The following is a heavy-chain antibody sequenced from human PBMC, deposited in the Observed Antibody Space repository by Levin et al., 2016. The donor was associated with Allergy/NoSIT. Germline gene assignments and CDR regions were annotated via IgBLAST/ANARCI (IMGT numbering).Heavy chain of an antibody. Sequence: GESLKISCAASGFTFSSYAMHWVRQAPGKGLEWVAVISYDGSNKYYADSVKGRFTISRDNSKNTLYLQMNSLRAEDTAVYYCAKDQGVRGVIGEYFDYWGQGTLVTVSS. V-gene: IGHV3-30-3*01. CDR1: GFTFSSYA. J-gene: IGHJ4*02. CDR2: ISYDGSNK. D-gene: IGHD3-10*01. CDR3: AKDQGVRGVIGEYFDY.